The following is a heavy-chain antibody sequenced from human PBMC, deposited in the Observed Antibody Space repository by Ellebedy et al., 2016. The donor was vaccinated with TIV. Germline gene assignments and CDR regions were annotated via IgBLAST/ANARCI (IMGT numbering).Heavy chain of an antibody. CDR1: GFTFSRDA. CDR3: AKRPFTNIYYFDS. Sequence: GESLKISCVGSGFTFSRDAMNWVRQSPGKGLEWVSAISGSGTDGFYADSVKGRFTISRDNSKNTLFLQRNSLRVEDTAVYFCAKRPFTNIYYFDSWGQGTLVTVSS. J-gene: IGHJ4*02. CDR2: ISGSGTDG. D-gene: IGHD2-8*01. V-gene: IGHV3-23*01.